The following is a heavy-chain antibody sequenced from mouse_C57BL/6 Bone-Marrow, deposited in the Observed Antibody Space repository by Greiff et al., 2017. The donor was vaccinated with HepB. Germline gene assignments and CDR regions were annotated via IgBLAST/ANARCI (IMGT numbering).Heavy chain of an antibody. Sequence: EVKLVESGGGLVQSGRSLRLSCATSGFTFSDFYMEWVRQAPGKGLEWIAASRNKANDYTTEYSASVKGRFIVSRDTSQSILYLQMNALRAEDTASYYCARDGYYGSSYDAMDYWGQGTSVTVSS. CDR1: GFTFSDFY. CDR2: SRNKANDYTT. J-gene: IGHJ4*01. CDR3: ARDGYYGSSYDAMDY. V-gene: IGHV7-1*01. D-gene: IGHD1-1*01.